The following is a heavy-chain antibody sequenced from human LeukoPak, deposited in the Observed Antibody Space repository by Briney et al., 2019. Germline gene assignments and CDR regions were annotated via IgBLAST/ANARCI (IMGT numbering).Heavy chain of an antibody. CDR3: ARGIRRIVVAIRGPDYYFDY. D-gene: IGHD3-22*01. CDR2: INHSGST. J-gene: IGHJ4*02. CDR1: GGSFSGYY. Sequence: PSETLSLTCAVYGGSFSGYYWSWIRQPPGKGLEWIGEINHSGSTNYNPSLKSRVTISVDTSKNQFSLKLSSVTAADTAVYYCARGIRRIVVAIRGPDYYFDYWGQGTLVTVSS. V-gene: IGHV4-34*01.